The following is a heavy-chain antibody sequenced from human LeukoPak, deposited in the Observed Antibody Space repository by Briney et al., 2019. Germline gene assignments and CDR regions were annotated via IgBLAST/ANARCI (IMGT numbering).Heavy chain of an antibody. Sequence: GGSLRLSCAASGFTFSSYAMHWVRQAPGKGLEWVAFIRYDGSNKYYADSVKGRFTISRDNSKNTLYLQMNSLRAEDTAVYYCATSSLEGSSTFDYWGQGTLVTVSS. CDR1: GFTFSSYA. V-gene: IGHV3-30*02. J-gene: IGHJ4*02. CDR2: IRYDGSNK. D-gene: IGHD6-13*01. CDR3: ATSSLEGSSTFDY.